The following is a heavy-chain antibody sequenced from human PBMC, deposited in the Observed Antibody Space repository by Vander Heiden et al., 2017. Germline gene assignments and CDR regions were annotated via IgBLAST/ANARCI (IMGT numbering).Heavy chain of an antibody. CDR1: GVTFSSSG. V-gene: IGHV3-48*02. CDR3: ARDWVNRFDC. D-gene: IGHD2-21*01. J-gene: IGHJ4*02. CDR2: ISSSTSNV. Sequence: EVQLVESGGGLVQPGGSLRLSCVASGVTFSSSGMNWVSQAPGKGLEWVSFISSSTSNVQYADSVKGRFTISRDNAKNSLYLQMNSLRDEDTAVYYCARDWVNRFDCWGQGTLVTVSS.